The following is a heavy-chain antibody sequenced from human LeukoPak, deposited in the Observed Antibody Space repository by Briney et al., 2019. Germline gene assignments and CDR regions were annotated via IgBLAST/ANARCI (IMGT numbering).Heavy chain of an antibody. J-gene: IGHJ4*02. Sequence: SETLSLTCTVSGGSISSYYWSWIRQPPGKGLEWIGYIYYSGSTNYNPSLKSRVTIPVDTSKNQFSLKLSSVTAADTAVYYCARRDSSGSFDYWGQGTLDTVSS. CDR1: GGSISSYY. D-gene: IGHD3-22*01. V-gene: IGHV4-59*01. CDR3: ARRDSSGSFDY. CDR2: IYYSGST.